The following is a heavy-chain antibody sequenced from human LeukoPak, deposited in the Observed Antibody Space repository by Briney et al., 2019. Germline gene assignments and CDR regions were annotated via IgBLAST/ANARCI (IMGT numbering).Heavy chain of an antibody. Sequence: TSETLSLTCTVSGGCISNSSSYWGWIRQPPGKGLEWIGSIYYSGSTYYNPSLKSRVTISVDTSKNQFSLKLSSVTAADTAVYYCARHFSTYYDILTGYYPYYFDYWGQGTLVTVSS. V-gene: IGHV4-39*01. CDR1: GGCISNSSSY. D-gene: IGHD3-9*01. CDR3: ARHFSTYYDILTGYYPYYFDY. J-gene: IGHJ4*02. CDR2: IYYSGST.